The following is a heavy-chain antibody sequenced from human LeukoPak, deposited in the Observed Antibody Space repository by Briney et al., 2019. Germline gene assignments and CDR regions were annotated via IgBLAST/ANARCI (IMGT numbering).Heavy chain of an antibody. CDR1: GFTFSIYG. V-gene: IGHV3-33*03. J-gene: IGHJ5*02. Sequence: GRSLTLSCTASGFTFSIYGFHWVRQAPGKGLEWVATIPNDGSNTFYLDSVKGRFTISRDNSKNTLYLQMNSLRAEDTAVYYCAKDIGTTSLYNWFDPWGQGALVSVSS. CDR2: IPNDGSNT. D-gene: IGHD2/OR15-2a*01. CDR3: AKDIGTTSLYNWFDP.